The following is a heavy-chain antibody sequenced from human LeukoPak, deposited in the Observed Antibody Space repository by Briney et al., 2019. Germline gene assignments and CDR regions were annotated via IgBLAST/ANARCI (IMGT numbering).Heavy chain of an antibody. CDR2: ISGSGGST. J-gene: IGHJ4*02. V-gene: IGHV3-23*01. D-gene: IGHD4-11*01. CDR3: AKDLRLHSEYYFDY. Sequence: GGSVRLSCAASGFSFSSYAMSWVRQAPGKGLEWVSAISGSGGSTYYADSVKGRFTISRDSSKNTLYLQMNSLRAEDTAVYYCAKDLRLHSEYYFDYWGQGTLVTVSS. CDR1: GFSFSSYA.